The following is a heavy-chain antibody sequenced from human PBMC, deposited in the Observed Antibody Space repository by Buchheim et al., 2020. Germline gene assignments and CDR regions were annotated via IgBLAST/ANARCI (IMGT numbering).Heavy chain of an antibody. Sequence: QAQLQESGPGLVKPSQTLSLTCTVSGGSISSGGYYWNWIRQHPGKGLEWIGYIYYSGSTYYNPSLKSRVTISVDTSKNQFSLKLSSVTAADTAVYYCARAVYDFWSGYLGWFDPWGQGTL. V-gene: IGHV4-31*03. J-gene: IGHJ5*02. CDR2: IYYSGST. CDR3: ARAVYDFWSGYLGWFDP. CDR1: GGSISSGGYY. D-gene: IGHD3-3*01.